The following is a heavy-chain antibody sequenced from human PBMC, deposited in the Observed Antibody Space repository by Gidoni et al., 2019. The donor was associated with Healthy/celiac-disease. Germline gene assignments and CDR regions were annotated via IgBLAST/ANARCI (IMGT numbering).Heavy chain of an antibody. CDR3: AKLAPPELNSSSWYRLDY. Sequence: QVQPVESGGGVVQPGRSLSLCCAASGCTCSSYGMPWVRQAPGKGVGWVAVISYVGSNKYYAATVKGRFTISRDNSKNPLYLQMTSLRAEDTAVYYCAKLAPPELNSSSWYRLDYWGQGTMVTVSS. V-gene: IGHV3-30*18. CDR2: ISYVGSNK. CDR1: GCTCSSYG. D-gene: IGHD6-13*01. J-gene: IGHJ4*02.